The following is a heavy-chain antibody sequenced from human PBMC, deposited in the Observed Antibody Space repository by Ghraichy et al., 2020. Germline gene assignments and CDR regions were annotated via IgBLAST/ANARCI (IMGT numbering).Heavy chain of an antibody. D-gene: IGHD3-16*01. Sequence: SQTLSLTCAISGDSVSSNSAAWIWIRQSPSRGLEWLGRTYYRSKWYNDYAISVKSRMTLNSDTSKNQFSLQLNSVTPEDTAVYFCAREGDLFFDDWGQGTLVTVSS. J-gene: IGHJ4*02. CDR3: AREGDLFFDD. CDR1: GDSVSSNSAA. V-gene: IGHV6-1*01. CDR2: TYYRSKWYN.